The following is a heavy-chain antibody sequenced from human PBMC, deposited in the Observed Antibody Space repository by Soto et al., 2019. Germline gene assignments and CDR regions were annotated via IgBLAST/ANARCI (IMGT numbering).Heavy chain of an antibody. CDR1: GGSISSGGYY. CDR2: IYYSGST. D-gene: IGHD3-3*01. Sequence: QVQLQESGPGLVKPSQTLSLTCTVSGGSISSGGYYWSWIRQHPGKGLECIGYIYYSGSTYYNPSLQSRVTISVDTSKNQFCLKLSSVTAADTAVYYCARVRGVEWTTPFDYWGQGTLVTVSS. CDR3: ARVRGVEWTTPFDY. J-gene: IGHJ4*02. V-gene: IGHV4-31*03.